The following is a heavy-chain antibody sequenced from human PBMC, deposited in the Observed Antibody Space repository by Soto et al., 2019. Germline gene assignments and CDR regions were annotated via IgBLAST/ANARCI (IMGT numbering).Heavy chain of an antibody. CDR2: IIPILGIA. CDR3: AREYYYDSSGYYGAFDI. J-gene: IGHJ3*02. Sequence: ASVKVSCKASGGTFSSYTIRGVRQAPGQGLEWMGRIIPILGIANYAQKFQGRVTITADKSTSTAYMELSSLRSEDTAVYYCAREYYYDSSGYYGAFDIWGQGTMVTVSS. D-gene: IGHD3-22*01. CDR1: GGTFSSYT. V-gene: IGHV1-69*04.